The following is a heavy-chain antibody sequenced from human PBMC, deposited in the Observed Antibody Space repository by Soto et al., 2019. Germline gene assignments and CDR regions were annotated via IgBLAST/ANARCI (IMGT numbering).Heavy chain of an antibody. Sequence: PSETLSLTCSVSGDSISSGPYYWSWIRQHPGKGLEWMGYFYYSGSTYYSPSLRSRTTISVDTSKNQLSLKLSSVTAADTAVYYCARDHIAVAGDHSWFDPWGQGILVTVSS. CDR1: GDSISSGPYY. CDR3: ARDHIAVAGDHSWFDP. D-gene: IGHD6-19*01. CDR2: FYYSGST. V-gene: IGHV4-31*03. J-gene: IGHJ5*02.